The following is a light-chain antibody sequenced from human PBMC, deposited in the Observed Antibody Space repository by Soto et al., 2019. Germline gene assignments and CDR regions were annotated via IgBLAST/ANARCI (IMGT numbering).Light chain of an antibody. J-gene: IGKJ4*01. Sequence: EIVMTQSPATLSVSPGERATLSCRASQTISINLAWYQQKPGQAPRLLIYGASTRATGIPARFSGSGSGTDITLTISSLPSEDFAVYYCQQYNNWPLTFGGGTKVEIK. CDR1: QTISIN. V-gene: IGKV3-15*01. CDR3: QQYNNWPLT. CDR2: GAS.